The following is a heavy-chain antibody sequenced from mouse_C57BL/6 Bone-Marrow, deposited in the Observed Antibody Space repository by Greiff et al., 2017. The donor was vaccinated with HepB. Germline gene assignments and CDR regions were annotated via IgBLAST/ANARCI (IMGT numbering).Heavy chain of an antibody. V-gene: IGHV5-16*01. CDR1: GFTFSDYY. D-gene: IGHD1-1*01. CDR3: ARAYYYGSSPWFAY. J-gene: IGHJ3*01. Sequence: EVQLVESEGGLVQPGSSMKLSCTASGFTFSDYYMAWVRQVPEKGLEWVANINYDGSSTYYLDSLKSRFIISRDNAKNILYLQMSSLKSEDTATYYCARAYYYGSSPWFAYWGQGTLGTVSA. CDR2: INYDGSST.